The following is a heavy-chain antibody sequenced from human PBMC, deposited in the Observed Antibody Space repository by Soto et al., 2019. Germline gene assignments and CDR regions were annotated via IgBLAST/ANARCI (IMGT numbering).Heavy chain of an antibody. CDR1: GGSISSDNW. D-gene: IGHD3-10*01. CDR2: IYHSGNT. J-gene: IGHJ4*02. Sequence: QVHLQESGPDLVRPSETLSLTCSFFGGSISSDNWWSWVRQTPGKGLEWIGEIYHSGNTNYNPSLKSRVTISVVKSKNQFSLKVTSVTAADTALYYCARLSASSKLRGVVINWGQGTLVTVSS. V-gene: IGHV4-4*02. CDR3: ARLSASSKLRGVVIN.